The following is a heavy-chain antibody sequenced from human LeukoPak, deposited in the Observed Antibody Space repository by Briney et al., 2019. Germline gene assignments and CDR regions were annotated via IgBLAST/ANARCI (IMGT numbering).Heavy chain of an antibody. V-gene: IGHV1-8*01. CDR1: GYTFTSYD. J-gene: IGHJ4*02. D-gene: IGHD1/OR15-1a*01. Sequence: GASVKVSCKASGYTFTSYDINWVRQATGQGLEWMGWMNPNSGNTGYAQKFQGRVTMTRNTSISTAYVELSSLRSEDTAVYYCAGNGGTSNTDYWGQETLVPVSS. CDR3: AGNGGTSNTDY. CDR2: MNPNSGNT.